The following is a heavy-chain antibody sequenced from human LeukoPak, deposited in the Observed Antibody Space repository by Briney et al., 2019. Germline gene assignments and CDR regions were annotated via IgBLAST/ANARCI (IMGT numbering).Heavy chain of an antibody. J-gene: IGHJ2*01. CDR1: GFAFSSCW. Sequence: PGGSLRLFCSPSGFAFSSCWTHWVRQVRGEGRVWVSRINIDGSIIIYALSVKGRFTISRDNAKDTLYVQMNSLRAEDTAVYYCARELRDYWYFDLWGRGTLVTVSS. D-gene: IGHD2-8*01. CDR2: INIDGSII. V-gene: IGHV3-74*01. CDR3: ARELRDYWYFDL.